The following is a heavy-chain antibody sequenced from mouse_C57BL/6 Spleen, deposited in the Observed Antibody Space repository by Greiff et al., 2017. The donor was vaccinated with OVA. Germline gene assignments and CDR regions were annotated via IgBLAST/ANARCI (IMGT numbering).Heavy chain of an antibody. Sequence: QVQLQQPGAELVKPGASVKLSCKASGYTFTSYWMHWVKQRPGQGLEWIGMIHPNSGSTNYHEKFKSKATLTVDKSSSTAYMQLSSLTSEDSAVYYCARSVEGAMDDWGQGTSVTVSS. D-gene: IGHD1-1*02. V-gene: IGHV1-64*01. CDR3: ARSVEGAMDD. CDR2: IHPNSGST. CDR1: GYTFTSYW. J-gene: IGHJ4*01.